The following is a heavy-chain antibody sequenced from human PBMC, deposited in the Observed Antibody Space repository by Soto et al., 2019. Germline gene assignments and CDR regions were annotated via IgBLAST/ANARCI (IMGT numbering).Heavy chain of an antibody. CDR1: GGSISSSSYY. Sequence: QLQLQESGPGLVKPSETLSLTCTVSGGSISSSSYYWGWIRQPPGKGLEWIGSIYYSGSTYYNPSLKSRVTISVDTSKNQFSLKLSSVTAADTAVYYCATRMMTTVTSHGWNWYFDLWGRGTLVTVSS. CDR2: IYYSGST. D-gene: IGHD4-17*01. CDR3: ATRMMTTVTSHGWNWYFDL. V-gene: IGHV4-39*01. J-gene: IGHJ2*01.